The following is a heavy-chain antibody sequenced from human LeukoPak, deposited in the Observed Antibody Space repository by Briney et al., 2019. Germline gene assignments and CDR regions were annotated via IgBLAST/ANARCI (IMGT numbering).Heavy chain of an antibody. V-gene: IGHV1-2*02. Sequence: GASVKVSCKASGYTFTDYFMHWVRQAPGQGLEWMGFVNPKSGGTHYAQKFQGRVTMTRDTSISTAYMELSRLRSDDTAVYYCARDRGIAADNWFDPWGQGTLVTVSS. J-gene: IGHJ5*02. CDR1: GYTFTDYF. CDR2: VNPKSGGT. CDR3: ARDRGIAADNWFDP. D-gene: IGHD6-13*01.